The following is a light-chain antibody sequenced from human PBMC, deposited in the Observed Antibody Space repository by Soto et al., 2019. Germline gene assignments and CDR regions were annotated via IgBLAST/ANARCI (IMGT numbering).Light chain of an antibody. V-gene: IGKV3-11*01. Sequence: EVVLTQSPATLSLSPGARATLPCRASQSVSNYLAWYQQKPGQAPRLLIYDASNRATGIPARFSGSGSGTDYTLTISSLEPEDFASYYGQQRSNWLSITFGQGTRLEIK. CDR3: QQRSNWLSIT. J-gene: IGKJ5*01. CDR2: DAS. CDR1: QSVSNY.